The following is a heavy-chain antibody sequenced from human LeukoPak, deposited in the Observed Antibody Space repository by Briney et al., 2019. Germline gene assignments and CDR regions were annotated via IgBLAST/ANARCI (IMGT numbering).Heavy chain of an antibody. CDR1: GGSFSGYY. D-gene: IGHD2-2*01. CDR2: INHSGST. CDR3: ARVGRDIVVVPAAPNHAFDI. J-gene: IGHJ3*02. Sequence: SETLSLTCAVYGGSFSGYYWSWIRQPPGKGLEWIGEINHSGSTNYNPSLKSRVTISVDTSKNQFSLKLSSVTAADTAVYYCARVGRDIVVVPAAPNHAFDIWGQGTMVTVSS. V-gene: IGHV4-34*01.